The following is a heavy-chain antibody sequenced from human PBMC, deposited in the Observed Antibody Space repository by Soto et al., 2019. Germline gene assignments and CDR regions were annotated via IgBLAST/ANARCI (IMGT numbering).Heavy chain of an antibody. CDR2: IKSKSDGGTT. Sequence: PGGSLRLSCAAPGFSFSDAWMNWVRQAPGKGLEWVARIKSKSDGGTTDYAAPVKGRFTISRDDSKNTLYLQMNSLRSEDTAVYYCTTLTIIVVHLAYWGPGTLVTVSS. CDR1: GFSFSDAW. J-gene: IGHJ4*02. V-gene: IGHV3-15*07. D-gene: IGHD3-22*01. CDR3: TTLTIIVVHLAY.